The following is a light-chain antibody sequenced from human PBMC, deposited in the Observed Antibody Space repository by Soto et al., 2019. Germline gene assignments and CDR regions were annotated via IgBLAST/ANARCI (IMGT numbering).Light chain of an antibody. J-gene: IGLJ1*01. CDR2: DVS. CDR3: CSYAGTYPYV. Sequence: QSVLTQPRSVSGSPGQSVTISCTGTSSDVGGYNYVSWYRQHPGRAPKVMIYDVSKRPSGVPDRFSGSKSGNTASLTISGLQADDEADYYCCSYAGTYPYVFGTGTKVTVL. V-gene: IGLV2-11*01. CDR1: SSDVGGYNY.